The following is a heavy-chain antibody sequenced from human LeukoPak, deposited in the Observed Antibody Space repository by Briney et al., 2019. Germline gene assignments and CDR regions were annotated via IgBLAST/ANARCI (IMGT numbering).Heavy chain of an antibody. J-gene: IGHJ4*02. CDR2: IYYSGST. Sequence: SETLSLTCAVYGGSFSGYYWSWIRQPPGKGLEWIGYIYYSGSTNYNPSLKSRVTISVDTSKNQFSLKLSSVTAADTAVYYCARGGAVVGFDYFDYWGQGTLVTVSS. CDR3: ARGGAVVGFDYFDY. CDR1: GGSFSGYY. V-gene: IGHV4-59*01. D-gene: IGHD6-19*01.